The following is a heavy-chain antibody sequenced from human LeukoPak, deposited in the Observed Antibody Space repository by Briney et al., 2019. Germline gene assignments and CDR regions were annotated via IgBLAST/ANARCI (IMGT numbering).Heavy chain of an antibody. V-gene: IGHV3-7*01. J-gene: IGHJ3*02. CDR2: INQDGSQK. CDR1: GFVSSNYW. CDR3: ARGSTLDYYHFDI. Sequence: GGSLRLSCAASGFVSSNYWMSWVRQAPGKGLEWVGNINQDGSQKYYVDSVRGRFTLSRDIAENSLFLQLNSLRADDTAVYYCARGSTLDYYHFDIWGQGTLVTVSS. D-gene: IGHD3-10*01.